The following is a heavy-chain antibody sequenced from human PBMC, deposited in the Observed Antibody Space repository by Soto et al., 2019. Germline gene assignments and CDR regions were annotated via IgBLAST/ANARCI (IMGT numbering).Heavy chain of an antibody. CDR3: AKGINGYGQAHFDY. D-gene: IGHD5-18*01. J-gene: IGHJ4*02. V-gene: IGHV3-23*01. CDR1: GFTFSSYA. CDR2: ISGSGGSP. Sequence: VQLLESGGGLVQPGGSLKLSCAVSGFTFSSYAMSWVRQAPGKGLEWVSLISGSGGSPYYADSVKGRFTISRDNSKNTLYLQMNSLRAEDTAIYYCAKGINGYGQAHFDYWGQGTLVTVSS.